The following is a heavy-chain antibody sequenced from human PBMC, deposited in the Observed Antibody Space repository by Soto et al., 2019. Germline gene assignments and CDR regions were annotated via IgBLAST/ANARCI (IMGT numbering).Heavy chain of an antibody. J-gene: IGHJ4*02. Sequence: PGESLKISCKGSGYSFTTYWIGWVRQMPGKGLEWMGIIHPGFSDTRYSPSFQGQVTISADTSINTAHLQWSSLKASDTAIYYCVRHTDGYNPLDYWGQGTLVTVSS. CDR1: GYSFTTYW. V-gene: IGHV5-51*01. D-gene: IGHD5-12*01. CDR3: VRHTDGYNPLDY. CDR2: IHPGFSDT.